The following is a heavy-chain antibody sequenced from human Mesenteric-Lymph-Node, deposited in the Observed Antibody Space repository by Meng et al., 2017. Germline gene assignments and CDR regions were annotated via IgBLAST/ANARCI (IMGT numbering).Heavy chain of an antibody. Sequence: GESLKISCAASGFTFSSYWMSWVRQAPGKGLEWVANIKQDGSEKYYVDSVKGRFTISRDNAKNSLYLRMNSLRAEDTAVYYCARDYYYDSSGYLQADGMDVWGQGTTVTVSS. CDR2: IKQDGSEK. D-gene: IGHD3-22*01. J-gene: IGHJ6*02. CDR3: ARDYYYDSSGYLQADGMDV. V-gene: IGHV3-7*01. CDR1: GFTFSSYW.